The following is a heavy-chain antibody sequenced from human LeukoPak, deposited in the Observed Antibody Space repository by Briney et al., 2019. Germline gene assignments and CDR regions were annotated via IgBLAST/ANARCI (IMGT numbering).Heavy chain of an antibody. Sequence: SETLSLTCTVSGGSISSYYWSWIRQPAGKGLEWIGRIYTSGSTNYNPSLKSRVTISVDTSKNQFSLKLSSVTAADTAVYYCARSYCSGGSCQTNWFDPWGQGTLVTVSS. V-gene: IGHV4-4*07. CDR3: ARSYCSGGSCQTNWFDP. CDR2: IYTSGST. D-gene: IGHD2-15*01. J-gene: IGHJ5*02. CDR1: GGSISSYY.